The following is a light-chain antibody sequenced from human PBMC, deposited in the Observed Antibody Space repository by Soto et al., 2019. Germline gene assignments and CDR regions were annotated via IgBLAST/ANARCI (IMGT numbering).Light chain of an antibody. CDR1: SSDVGGYNY. V-gene: IGLV2-8*01. CDR3: SSYAGSNNQV. CDR2: EVS. J-gene: IGLJ1*01. Sequence: QSVLTQPPSASGSPGQSVTISCTGTSSDVGGYNYVSWYQQHPGRAPKLMIYEVSKRPSGVPDRFSGYKSGNTAALTVSGLQTEDEADYYCSSYAGSNNQVFGTGTKVTVL.